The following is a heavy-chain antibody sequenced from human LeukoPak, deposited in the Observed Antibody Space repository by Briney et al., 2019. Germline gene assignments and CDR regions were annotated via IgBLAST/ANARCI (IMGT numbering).Heavy chain of an antibody. CDR3: AKEEYSGSLLTLDY. V-gene: IGHV1-69*04. Sequence: SVKVSCKASGGTFSSYAISWVRQAPGQGLEWMGRIIPILGIANYAQKFQGRVTITADKSTSTAYVELSSLRSEDTAVYYCAKEEYSGSLLTLDYWGQGTLVTVSS. CDR1: GGTFSSYA. CDR2: IIPILGIA. J-gene: IGHJ4*02. D-gene: IGHD1-26*01.